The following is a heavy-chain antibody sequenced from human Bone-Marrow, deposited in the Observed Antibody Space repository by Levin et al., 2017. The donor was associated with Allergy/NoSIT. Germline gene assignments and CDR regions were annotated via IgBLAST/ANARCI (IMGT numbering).Heavy chain of an antibody. Sequence: GGSLRLSCAASGFTVSSNYMSWVRQAPGKGLEWVSVIYSGGSTYYADSVKGRFTISRDNSKNTLYLQMNSPRAEDTAVYYCARGYYYDSSGYYYTSFDAFDIWGQGTMVTVSS. D-gene: IGHD3-22*01. J-gene: IGHJ3*02. V-gene: IGHV3-53*01. CDR2: IYSGGST. CDR3: ARGYYYDSSGYYYTSFDAFDI. CDR1: GFTVSSNY.